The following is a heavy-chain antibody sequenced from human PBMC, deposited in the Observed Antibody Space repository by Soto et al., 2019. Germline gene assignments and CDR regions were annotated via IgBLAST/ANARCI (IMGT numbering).Heavy chain of an antibody. CDR1: GFTFSSYE. Sequence: GGSLRLSCAASGFTFSSYEMHWVRQTPGKGLEWVAIISYDGSNKYYADSVKGRFTFSRDNSKNMLYLQMNSLRAEDAAVYYGVRRSTLSYHGMDVWGQGTTVTVSS. CDR3: VRRSTLSYHGMDV. CDR2: ISYDGSNK. V-gene: IGHV3-30-3*01. J-gene: IGHJ6*02.